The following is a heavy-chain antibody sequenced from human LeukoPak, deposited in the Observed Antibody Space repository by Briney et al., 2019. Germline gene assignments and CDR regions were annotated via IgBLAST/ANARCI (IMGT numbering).Heavy chain of an antibody. CDR3: AKVIGRFGDYPDY. V-gene: IGHV3-23*01. Sequence: PGGSLRLSCAASGFTFSSYATSWVRQAPGKGLEWVSAISGSGGSTYYADSVKGRFTISRDNSKNTLYLQMNSLRAEDTAVYYCAKVIGRFGDYPDYWGQGTLVTVSS. CDR2: ISGSGGST. J-gene: IGHJ4*02. D-gene: IGHD3-10*01. CDR1: GFTFSSYA.